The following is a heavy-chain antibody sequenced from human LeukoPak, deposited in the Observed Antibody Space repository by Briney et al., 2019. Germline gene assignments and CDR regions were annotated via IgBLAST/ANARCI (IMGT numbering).Heavy chain of an antibody. V-gene: IGHV1-69*13. CDR2: IIPIFGTA. Sequence: SVKVSCKASGGTFSSYAISWVRQAPGQGLEWMGGIIPIFGTANYAQKFQSRVTITADESTSTAYMELSSLRSEDTAVYYCARGPVGATSAEYFQHWGQGTLVTVSS. D-gene: IGHD1-26*01. CDR3: ARGPVGATSAEYFQH. CDR1: GGTFSSYA. J-gene: IGHJ1*01.